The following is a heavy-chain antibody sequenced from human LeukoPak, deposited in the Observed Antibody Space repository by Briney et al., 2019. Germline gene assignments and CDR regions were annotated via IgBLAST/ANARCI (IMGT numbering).Heavy chain of an antibody. D-gene: IGHD3-9*01. Sequence: SGGSLRLSCAASGFTFSSYAMHWVRQAPGKGLEWVAVISYDGSNKYYADSVKGRFTISRDNSKNTLYLQMNSLRAEDTAVYYCARDGGHYDILTGYYKGGHYFDYWGQGTLVTVSS. J-gene: IGHJ4*02. CDR1: GFTFSSYA. CDR3: ARDGGHYDILTGYYKGGHYFDY. CDR2: ISYDGSNK. V-gene: IGHV3-30-3*01.